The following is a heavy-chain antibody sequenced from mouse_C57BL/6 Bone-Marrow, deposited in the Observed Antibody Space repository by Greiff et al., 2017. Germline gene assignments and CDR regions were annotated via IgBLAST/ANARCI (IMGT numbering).Heavy chain of an antibody. CDR2: IYPGSGST. CDR3: ARNYGTVYYFDY. CDR1: GYTFTSYW. J-gene: IGHJ2*01. Sequence: QVQLKQPGAELVKPGASVKMSCKASGYTFTSYWITWVKQRPGQGLEWIGDIYPGSGSTNYNEKFKSKATLTVDTSSSTAYMQLSSLTSEDSAVYYWARNYGTVYYFDYWGQGTTLTVSS. V-gene: IGHV1-55*01. D-gene: IGHD1-1*01.